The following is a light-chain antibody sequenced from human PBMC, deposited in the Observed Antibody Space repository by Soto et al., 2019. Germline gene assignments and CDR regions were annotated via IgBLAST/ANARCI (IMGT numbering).Light chain of an antibody. Sequence: QSVLTQPPSASGTPGQGVTISCSGGTSNIGRNAVSWYQQLPGTAPGLLIYSDTQRPSGVPDRFSGSKSGTSASLAISGLQSEDEADYYCAAWDDSLNGVTFGTGTKLTVL. J-gene: IGLJ1*01. V-gene: IGLV1-44*01. CDR2: SDT. CDR1: TSNIGRNA. CDR3: AAWDDSLNGVT.